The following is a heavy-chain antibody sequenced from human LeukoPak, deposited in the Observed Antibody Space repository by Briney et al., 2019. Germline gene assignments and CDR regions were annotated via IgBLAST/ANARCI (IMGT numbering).Heavy chain of an antibody. J-gene: IGHJ4*02. CDR2: VYHSGST. CDR3: ARDKDYYDSSGYLY. CDR1: NFSISSGYY. Sequence: PSETLSLTCNVSNFSISSGYYWGWIRKPQGKGLEWIGSVYHSGSTYYNPPLKSRVTISADTSKNQFSLKLKSVTAADTAVYYCARDKDYYDSSGYLYWGQGILVTVSS. V-gene: IGHV4-38-2*02. D-gene: IGHD3-22*01.